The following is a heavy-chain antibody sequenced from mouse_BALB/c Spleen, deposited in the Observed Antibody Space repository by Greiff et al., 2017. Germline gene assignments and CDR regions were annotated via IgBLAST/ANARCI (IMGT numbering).Heavy chain of an antibody. Sequence: VNLVESGPGLVAPSQSLSITCTVSGFSLTSYGVHWVRQPPGKGLEWLGVIWAGGSTNYNSALMSRLSISKDNSKSQVFLKMNSLQTDDTAMYYCAREAYYGNYGDWFAYWGQGTLVTVSA. J-gene: IGHJ3*01. D-gene: IGHD2-10*01. CDR3: AREAYYGNYGDWFAY. V-gene: IGHV2-9*02. CDR1: GFSLTSYG. CDR2: IWAGGST.